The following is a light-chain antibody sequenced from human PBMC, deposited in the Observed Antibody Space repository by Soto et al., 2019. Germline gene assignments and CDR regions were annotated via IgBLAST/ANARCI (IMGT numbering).Light chain of an antibody. J-gene: IGKJ4*01. CDR2: DAS. V-gene: IGKV3D-20*01. CDR1: QTVGRNY. CDR3: QQYASPPIT. Sequence: EIILTQSPGTLSLSPGERATLSCGASQTVGRNYLAWYQQKGGLAPRLLIYDASSRATGIPDRFTGSGSRTVFTITISRVDAEYFAVYYCQQYASPPITFGGGTKLEIK.